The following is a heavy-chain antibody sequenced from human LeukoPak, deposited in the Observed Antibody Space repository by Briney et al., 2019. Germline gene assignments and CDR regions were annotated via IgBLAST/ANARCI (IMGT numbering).Heavy chain of an antibody. D-gene: IGHD2/OR15-2a*01. CDR2: IYGGST. V-gene: IGHV3-53*01. J-gene: IGHJ6*03. CDR1: GFTVSDNY. Sequence: GSLRLSCAASGFTVSDNYMAWVRQAPGKGLEWVSIIYGGSTYYADSVKGRFTISRDNSKNTVYLQMNSLRAEDTAVYYCARDFEGVHRTTNSYTSYYYMDVWGKGTTVIVSS. CDR3: ARDFEGVHRTTNSYTSYYYMDV.